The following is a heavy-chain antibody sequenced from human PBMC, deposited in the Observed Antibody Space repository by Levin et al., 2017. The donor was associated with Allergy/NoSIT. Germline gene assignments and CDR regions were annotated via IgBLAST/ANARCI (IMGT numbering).Heavy chain of an antibody. Sequence: PGGSLRLSCAASAFTFSSYRMHWVRQAPGKGLVWVSRIYSDGGTTDYADSVKGRFTISRDNAKNTLYLQMNSLKIDDTAVYYCIRDGGTVSVHDWYFDLWGRGTLVTVSS. J-gene: IGHJ2*01. CDR2: IYSDGGTT. CDR1: AFTFSSYR. V-gene: IGHV3-74*01. CDR3: IRDGGTVSVHDWYFDL. D-gene: IGHD3-16*01.